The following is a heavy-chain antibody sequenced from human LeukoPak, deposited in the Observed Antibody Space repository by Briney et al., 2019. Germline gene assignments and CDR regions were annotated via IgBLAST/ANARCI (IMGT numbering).Heavy chain of an antibody. J-gene: IGHJ6*03. CDR2: IIPIFGTA. D-gene: IGHD2-15*01. CDR3: VLGSRSGGSCPVYYYYYMDV. Sequence: ASVKVSCKASGGTFSSYAISWVRQAPGQGLEWMGGIIPIFGTANYAQKFQGRVTITADESTSTAYMELSSLRSEDMAVYYYVLGSRSGGSCPVYYYYYMDVWGKGTTVTISS. CDR1: GGTFSSYA. V-gene: IGHV1-69*13.